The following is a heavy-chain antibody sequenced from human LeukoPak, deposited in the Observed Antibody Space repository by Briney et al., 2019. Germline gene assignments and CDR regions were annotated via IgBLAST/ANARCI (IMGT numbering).Heavy chain of an antibody. Sequence: GGSLRLSCAASGFTVSSNYMSWVRQAPGKGLEWVSVIYSGGSTYYADSVKGRFTISRDNSKNTLYLQMNSLRAEDTAVYYCASKGGYYDSSGYGGDYWGQGTLVTVSS. D-gene: IGHD3-22*01. V-gene: IGHV3-53*01. J-gene: IGHJ4*02. CDR1: GFTVSSNY. CDR2: IYSGGST. CDR3: ASKGGYYDSSGYGGDY.